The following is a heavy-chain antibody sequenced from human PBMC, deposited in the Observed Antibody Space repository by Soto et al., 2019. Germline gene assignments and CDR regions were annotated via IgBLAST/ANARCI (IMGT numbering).Heavy chain of an antibody. CDR3: RSSSRYSTDV. D-gene: IGHD6-13*01. CDR2: IYGTGNT. Sequence: QLQLQESGPGLVKPSETLSLSCTVSGGSITSSFYWGWIRQPPGKGVEWRGSIYGTGNTYYNPSLKGRVTISADTSKNHFSLTLISVTAADTAVSYCRSSSRYSTDVWGQGATVTVSS. CDR1: GGSITSSFY. J-gene: IGHJ6*02. V-gene: IGHV4-39*01.